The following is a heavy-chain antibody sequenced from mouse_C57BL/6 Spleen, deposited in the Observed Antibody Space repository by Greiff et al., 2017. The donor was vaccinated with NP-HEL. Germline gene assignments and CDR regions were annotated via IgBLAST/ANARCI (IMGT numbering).Heavy chain of an antibody. D-gene: IGHD1-1*01. CDR3: ARMTTGVDY. V-gene: IGHV1-4*01. CDR2: INPSSGYT. CDR1: GYTFTSYT. Sequence: QVQLKESGAELARPGASVKMSCKASGYTFTSYTMNWVKQRPGQGLEWIGYINPSSGYTKYNQKFKDKATLTADKSSSTAYMQLSSLTSEDSAVYYCARMTTGVDYWGQGTTLTVSS. J-gene: IGHJ2*01.